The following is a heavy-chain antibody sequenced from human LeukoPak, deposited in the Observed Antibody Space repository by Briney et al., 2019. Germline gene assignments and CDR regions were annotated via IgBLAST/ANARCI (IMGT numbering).Heavy chain of an antibody. CDR3: ARERIAAGGLIDY. V-gene: IGHV3-48*01. CDR1: GFTFSSSA. D-gene: IGHD6-13*01. CDR2: ITSSSSTI. Sequence: GGSLRLSCAASGFTFSSSAMTWVRQAPGKGLEWVSYITSSSSTIQYADSVKGRFIISRDNAKSSLYLQMNSLRAEDTAVYYCARERIAAGGLIDYWGQGTLVTVSS. J-gene: IGHJ4*02.